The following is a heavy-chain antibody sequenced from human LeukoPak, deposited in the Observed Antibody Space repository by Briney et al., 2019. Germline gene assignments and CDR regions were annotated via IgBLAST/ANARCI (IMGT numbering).Heavy chain of an antibody. D-gene: IGHD3-22*01. CDR2: ISGSGVST. CDR3: ANDGAYYDSSTDAFDI. V-gene: IGHV3-23*01. Sequence: GGSLRLSCAASGFTFSNYAMSWVRQAPGKGLEWVSAISGSGVSTYYADSVKGRFTISRDNSKNTLYLQMNSLRAEDTAVYYCANDGAYYDSSTDAFDIWGQGTMVTVSS. CDR1: GFTFSNYA. J-gene: IGHJ3*02.